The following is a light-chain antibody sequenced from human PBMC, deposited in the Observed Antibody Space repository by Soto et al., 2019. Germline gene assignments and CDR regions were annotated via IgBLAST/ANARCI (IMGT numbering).Light chain of an antibody. CDR3: QQYYSYPRT. J-gene: IGKJ3*01. CDR1: QGISSY. Sequence: AIRMTQSPSSFSASTGDRVTITCRASQGISSYLAWYQQKPGKAPKLLIYAASTLQSGVPSRFSGSGSGTDFTLTISCLQSEDFVTYYCQQYYSYPRTFVSGTQVDMK. CDR2: AAS. V-gene: IGKV1-8*01.